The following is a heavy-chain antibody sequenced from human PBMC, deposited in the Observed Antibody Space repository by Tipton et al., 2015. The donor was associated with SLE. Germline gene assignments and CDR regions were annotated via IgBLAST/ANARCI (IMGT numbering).Heavy chain of an antibody. J-gene: IGHJ5*02. V-gene: IGHV4-39*01. D-gene: IGHD2-8*01. CDR1: GVSISGSNYY. Sequence: LRLSCTVSGVSISGSNYYWDWIRQPPGKGPEWIGRITNNGNTYYIPSLQSRVTMSVDTSKNHFSLKLSSVTAADTAVYYCARHDTNYGRNWFDPWGQGTLVTVSS. CDR3: ARHDTNYGRNWFDP. CDR2: ITNNGNT.